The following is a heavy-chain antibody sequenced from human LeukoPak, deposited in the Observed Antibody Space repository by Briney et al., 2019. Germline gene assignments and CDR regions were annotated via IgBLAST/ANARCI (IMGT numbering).Heavy chain of an antibody. CDR3: TTNLTMVRGVIMTHYYYYYYMDV. CDR2: IKSETDGGTT. V-gene: IGHV3-15*01. J-gene: IGHJ6*03. Sequence: WIRQPPGKGLEWIGRIKSETDGGTTDYAAPVKGRFTISRDDSKNTLYLQMNSLKTEDTAVYYCTTNLTMVRGVIMTHYYYYYYMDVWGKGTTVTISS. D-gene: IGHD3-10*01.